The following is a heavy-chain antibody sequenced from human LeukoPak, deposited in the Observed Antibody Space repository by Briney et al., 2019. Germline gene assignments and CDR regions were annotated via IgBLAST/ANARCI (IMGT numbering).Heavy chain of an antibody. Sequence: GGSLRLSCAAFGFTVSSNYMSWVRQAPGRGLEWVSVIYSGGSTYYADSVKGRLTISRDNSKNTLYLQMNSLRAEDTAVYYCARARYSGYDSPYYFDYWGQGTLVTVSS. CDR1: GFTVSSNY. V-gene: IGHV3-53*01. CDR2: IYSGGST. CDR3: ARARYSGYDSPYYFDY. J-gene: IGHJ4*02. D-gene: IGHD5-12*01.